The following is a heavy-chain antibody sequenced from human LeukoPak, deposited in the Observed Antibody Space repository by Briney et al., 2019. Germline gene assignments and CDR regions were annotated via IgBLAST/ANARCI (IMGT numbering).Heavy chain of an antibody. CDR1: GGSLSSSSYY. Sequence: PSETLSLTCTVSGGSLSSSSYYWAWIRQPPGKGLGWIGSIYYSGTTYYNSSLKSRVTMSVDTSKKQISLRVSSVTAADTAVYYCARQVFESVVIPAHFDYWGQGHLVIVSS. CDR2: IYYSGTT. D-gene: IGHD4-23*01. CDR3: ARQVFESVVIPAHFDY. J-gene: IGHJ4*02. V-gene: IGHV4-39*01.